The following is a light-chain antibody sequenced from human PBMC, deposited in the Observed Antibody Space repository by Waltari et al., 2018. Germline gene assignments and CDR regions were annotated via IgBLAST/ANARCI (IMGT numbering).Light chain of an antibody. J-gene: IGKJ2*01. CDR1: QSIFYSSNNKDY. CDR3: QQYRDTPYT. Sequence: DIVMTQSPDSLAVSLGERAPIHCKSSQSIFYSSNNKDYLAWYQLKPGQPPKLLIYWASTRESGVPDRFSGSGTGTDFTLTISSLQTEDVATYYCQQYRDTPYTFGQGTNLEI. V-gene: IGKV4-1*01. CDR2: WAS.